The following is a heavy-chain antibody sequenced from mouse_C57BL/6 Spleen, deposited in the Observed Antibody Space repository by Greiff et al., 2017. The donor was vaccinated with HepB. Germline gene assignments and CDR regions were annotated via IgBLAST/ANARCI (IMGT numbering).Heavy chain of an antibody. V-gene: IGHV5-6*01. CDR2: ISSGGSYT. D-gene: IGHD2-5*01. CDR3: ARAYYSKGDFAY. CDR1: GFTFSSYG. J-gene: IGHJ3*01. Sequence: EVQRVESGGDLVKPGGSLKLSCAASGFTFSSYGMSWVRQTPDKRLEWVATISSGGSYTYYPDSVKGRFTISRDNAKNTLYLQMSSLKSEDTAMYYCARAYYSKGDFAYWGQGTLVTVSA.